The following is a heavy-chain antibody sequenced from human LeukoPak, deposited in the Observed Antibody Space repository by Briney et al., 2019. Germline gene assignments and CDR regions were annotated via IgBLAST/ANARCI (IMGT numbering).Heavy chain of an antibody. V-gene: IGHV1-2*02. CDR3: ARGRGSSPGQHLQH. CDR1: GYTFTGYY. D-gene: IGHD6-6*01. Sequence: ASVKVSCKASGYTFTGYYMHWVRQAPGQGLEWMGWINPNSGGTNYAQKLQGRVTMTRDTSISTAYMELSRLRSDDTAVYYCARGRGSSPGQHLQHWGQGTLVTVSS. J-gene: IGHJ1*01. CDR2: INPNSGGT.